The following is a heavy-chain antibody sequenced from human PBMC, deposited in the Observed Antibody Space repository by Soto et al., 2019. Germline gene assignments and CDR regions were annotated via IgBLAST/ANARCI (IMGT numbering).Heavy chain of an antibody. CDR3: ARIAVVPAALDP. CDR2: VYHSGSA. D-gene: IGHD2-2*01. CDR1: GASISSSHW. V-gene: IGHV4-4*02. Sequence: SETLSLTCDVSGASISSSHWWCWLRQPSGKGLEWIGEVYHSGSANYNPSLKSRVTMSVDKSKNQFSLRLSSVTAADTALYYCARIAVVPAALDPWGQGTLVTVSS. J-gene: IGHJ5*02.